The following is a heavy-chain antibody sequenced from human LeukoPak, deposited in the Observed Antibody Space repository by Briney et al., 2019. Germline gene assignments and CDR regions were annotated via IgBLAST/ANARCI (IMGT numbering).Heavy chain of an antibody. Sequence: PGGSLRLSCAASGFTFSSYAMSWVRQAPGKGLEWVSGISGSGGSTYYADSVKGRFTISRDNSKNTLYLQMNSLRAEDTAVYYCARDRRSGSYGRYYYYYYGMDVWGQGTTVTVSS. CDR2: ISGSGGST. CDR1: GFTFSSYA. CDR3: ARDRRSGSYGRYYYYYYGMDV. D-gene: IGHD1-26*01. J-gene: IGHJ6*02. V-gene: IGHV3-23*01.